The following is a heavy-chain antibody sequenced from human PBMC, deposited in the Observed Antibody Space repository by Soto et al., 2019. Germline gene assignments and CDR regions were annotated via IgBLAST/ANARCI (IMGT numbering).Heavy chain of an antibody. V-gene: IGHV4-34*01. CDR3: ARERDSLLAASYYFDH. CDR1: VGTLNGNF. J-gene: IGHJ4*02. D-gene: IGHD5-12*01. Sequence: QVQLQQWGAGLLKPSETLSLTCAVSVGTLNGNFWGWIRQPPGKRLEWIGEIKPNGDTNYNSSLKSRVTISVDTSKNQFSLKLTSVTAADTAVYYCARERDSLLAASYYFDHWGQGTVVTVSS. CDR2: IKPNGDT.